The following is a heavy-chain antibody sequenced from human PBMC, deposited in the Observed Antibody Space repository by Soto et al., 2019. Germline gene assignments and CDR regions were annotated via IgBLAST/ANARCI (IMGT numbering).Heavy chain of an antibody. Sequence: QVHLVESGGGLVKPGGTLTLSCAASGFSFSIYYMTWIRQVPGRGLECISYINNRGDAIYYEDSVKGRFTISRDAAKSSLFLQMATLRAEDTAVYYCARDRAGPRTFPHNTFDLWGQGTMVTVAS. J-gene: IGHJ3*01. V-gene: IGHV3-11*01. CDR1: GFSFSIYY. D-gene: IGHD6-19*01. CDR2: INNRGDAI. CDR3: ARDRAGPRTFPHNTFDL.